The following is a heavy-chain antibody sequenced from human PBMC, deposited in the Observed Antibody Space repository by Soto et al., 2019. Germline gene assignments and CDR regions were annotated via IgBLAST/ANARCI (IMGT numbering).Heavy chain of an antibody. CDR2: IIPIFGTA. J-gene: IGHJ4*02. CDR1: GGTFSSYA. D-gene: IGHD6-13*01. Sequence: SVKVSCEASGGTFSSYAISWVRQAPGQGLEWMGGIIPIFGTANYAQKFQGRVTITADESTSTAYMELSSLRSEDTAVYYCARVSPIAAAFDYWGQGTLVTVSS. V-gene: IGHV1-69*13. CDR3: ARVSPIAAAFDY.